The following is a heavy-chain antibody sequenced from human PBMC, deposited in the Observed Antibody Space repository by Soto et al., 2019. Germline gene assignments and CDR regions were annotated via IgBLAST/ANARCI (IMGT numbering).Heavy chain of an antibody. CDR1: GFTFNDYA. J-gene: IGHJ4*02. Sequence: GGSLRLSCAASGFTFNDYALSWVRQAPGKGLEWVSTISGGDTYYADFVKGRFTISRDISKNTLYLQMDGLRAEDTAIYYCTKDRETAWFPDFWGQGALVTVSS. CDR2: ISGGDT. V-gene: IGHV3-23*01. D-gene: IGHD3-10*01. CDR3: TKDRETAWFPDF.